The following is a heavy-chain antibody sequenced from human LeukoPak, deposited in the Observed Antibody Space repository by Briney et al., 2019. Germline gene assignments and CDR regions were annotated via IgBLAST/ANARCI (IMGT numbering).Heavy chain of an antibody. V-gene: IGHV1-3*01. CDR3: ARDRSSSSIRGPRKILGY. CDR2: INAGNGNT. Sequence: ASVKVSCKASGYTFTSYAMHWVRQAPGQRLEWMGWINAGNGNTKYSQKFQGRVTITADESTSTAYMELSSLRSEDTAVYYCARDRSSSSIRGPRKILGYWGQGTLVTVSS. CDR1: GYTFTSYA. D-gene: IGHD6-13*01. J-gene: IGHJ4*02.